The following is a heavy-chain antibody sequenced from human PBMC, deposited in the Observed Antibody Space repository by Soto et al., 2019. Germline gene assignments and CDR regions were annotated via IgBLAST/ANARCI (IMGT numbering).Heavy chain of an antibody. CDR2: ISYDGSNK. V-gene: IGHV3-30-3*01. Sequence: GGSLRLSCAASGFTFSSYAMHWVRQAPGKGLEWVAVISYDGSNKYYADSVKGRFTISRDNSKNTLYLQMNSLRAEDTAVYYCARDRFYDYVWGSYDTDFDYWGQGTLVTVSS. CDR1: GFTFSSYA. J-gene: IGHJ4*02. D-gene: IGHD3-16*01. CDR3: ARDRFYDYVWGSYDTDFDY.